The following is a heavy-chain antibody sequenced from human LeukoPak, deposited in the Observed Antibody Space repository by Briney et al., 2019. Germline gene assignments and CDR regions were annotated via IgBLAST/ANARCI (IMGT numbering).Heavy chain of an antibody. CDR2: IYTSGST. D-gene: IGHD5-12*01. J-gene: IGHJ6*03. CDR3: ARVRKGYVSPVGYYYYYMDV. V-gene: IGHV4-4*07. CDR1: GGSISSYY. Sequence: SETLSLTCTVSGGSISSYYWSWIRQPAGKGLEWIGRIYTSGSTNYNPSLKSRVTMSVDTSKNQFSLKLSSVTAADTAVYYCARVRKGYVSPVGYYYYYMDVWGKGTTVTISS.